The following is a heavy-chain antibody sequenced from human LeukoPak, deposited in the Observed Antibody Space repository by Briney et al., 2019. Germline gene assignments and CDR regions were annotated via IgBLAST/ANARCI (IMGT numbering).Heavy chain of an antibody. CDR3: ARDRYYYDSSGYYVFDY. D-gene: IGHD3-22*01. CDR2: TYTSGST. Sequence: SETLSLTCTVPGVSISSYYWSWIRQPAGKGREWIGCTYTSGSTNYNPSLKSRVTMSEDTSKNQFSLKLSSVTAADTAVYYCARDRYYYDSSGYYVFDYWGQGTLVTVSS. V-gene: IGHV4-4*07. CDR1: GVSISSYY. J-gene: IGHJ4*02.